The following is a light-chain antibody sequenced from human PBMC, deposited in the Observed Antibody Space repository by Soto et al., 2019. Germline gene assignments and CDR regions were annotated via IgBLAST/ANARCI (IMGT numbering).Light chain of an antibody. Sequence: EIVMAQSPATLSVSPGAGVTLSCRASQTVPSRIAWYQQKPGQAPSLLIYGASTRATGIPARFSGSGSATEFTLTISRLEPEDFAVYYCQYYGNSPLTFGQGTKVDIK. V-gene: IGKV3-15*01. J-gene: IGKJ1*01. CDR1: QTVPSR. CDR2: GAS. CDR3: QYYGNSPLT.